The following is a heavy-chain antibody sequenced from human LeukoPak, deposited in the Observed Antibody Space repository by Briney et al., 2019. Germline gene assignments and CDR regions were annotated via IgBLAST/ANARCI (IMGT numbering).Heavy chain of an antibody. J-gene: IGHJ4*02. CDR1: GGSFSGYY. D-gene: IGHD4-17*01. CDR2: IRQDGSQK. V-gene: IGHV3-7*01. Sequence: ETLSLTCAVYGGSFSGYYWSWVRQAPGKGLEWVATIRQDGSQKYYVDSVKGRFTISRDNAKNSLYLQMNSLRAEDTAVYYCARESGSVTSEVDFDYWGQGTLVTVSS. CDR3: ARESGSVTSEVDFDY.